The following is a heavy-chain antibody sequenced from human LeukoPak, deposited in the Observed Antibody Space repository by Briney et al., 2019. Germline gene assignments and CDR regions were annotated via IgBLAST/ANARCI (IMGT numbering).Heavy chain of an antibody. CDR3: AKDRRPTVSGGYFDL. CDR1: GFTFITYW. D-gene: IGHD3-10*01. CDR2: ISWNSGHR. V-gene: IGHV3-9*01. Sequence: GGSLRLSCAAPGFTFITYWMSWVRQAPGKGLEWVSGISWNSGHRGYADSVKGRFTISRDNAKNSLYLQMRSLRAEDTALYYCAKDRRPTVSGGYFDLWGRGTLVIVSS. J-gene: IGHJ2*01.